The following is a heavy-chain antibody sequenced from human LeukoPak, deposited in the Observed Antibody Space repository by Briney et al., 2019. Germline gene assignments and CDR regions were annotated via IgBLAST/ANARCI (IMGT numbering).Heavy chain of an antibody. CDR1: GFTFSSYG. J-gene: IGHJ4*02. Sequence: GGSLRLSCAASGFTFSSYGMHWVRQAPGKGLEWVAVIWYDGSNKYYADSVKGRFTISRDNSKNTLYLQMNSLRAEDTAVYYCARGLTSQMATTSCDYWGQGTLVTVSS. CDR2: IWYDGSNK. CDR3: ARGLTSQMATTSCDY. D-gene: IGHD5-24*01. V-gene: IGHV3-33*01.